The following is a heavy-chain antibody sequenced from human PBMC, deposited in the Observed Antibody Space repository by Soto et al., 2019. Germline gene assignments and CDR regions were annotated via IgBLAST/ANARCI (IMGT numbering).Heavy chain of an antibody. D-gene: IGHD2-15*01. J-gene: IGHJ6*03. CDR2: ISVDGGDT. CDR1: GFTLSDYW. V-gene: IGHV3-74*01. Sequence: PGGSLRLSCAASGFTLSDYWMHWVRQVPGKGLLWVSRISVDGGDTNYADSVKGRFTISRDNAKNTLYLQMNSLRAEDTAVYYCARDRCSGGSCYRYYMDVWGKGTTVTVSS. CDR3: ARDRCSGGSCYRYYMDV.